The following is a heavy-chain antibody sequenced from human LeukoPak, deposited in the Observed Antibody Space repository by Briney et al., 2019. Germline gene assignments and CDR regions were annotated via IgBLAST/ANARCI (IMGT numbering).Heavy chain of an antibody. Sequence: PGGSLRLSCAASGFTFSSYSMNWVRQAPGKGLEWVSSISSSSSYIYYADSVKGRFTISRDNAKNSLYLQMNSLRAEDTAVYYCARDLVGPMVREVMYWGQGTLVTVSS. V-gene: IGHV3-21*01. CDR2: ISSSSSYI. D-gene: IGHD3-10*01. CDR3: ARDLVGPMVREVMY. J-gene: IGHJ4*02. CDR1: GFTFSSYS.